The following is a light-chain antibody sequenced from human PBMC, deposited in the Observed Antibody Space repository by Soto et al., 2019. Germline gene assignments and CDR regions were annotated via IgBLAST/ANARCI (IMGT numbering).Light chain of an antibody. Sequence: EIVMTQSPATLSVSPGERVTLSCRASQSVSSNLPWYQQKPGQAPRLLIYGASTRAIGIPARFSGSGSGTEFTLTISSLQSEDFAVYYCQQYNNWPPLTFGGGTKVEIK. J-gene: IGKJ4*01. CDR1: QSVSSN. V-gene: IGKV3-15*01. CDR2: GAS. CDR3: QQYNNWPPLT.